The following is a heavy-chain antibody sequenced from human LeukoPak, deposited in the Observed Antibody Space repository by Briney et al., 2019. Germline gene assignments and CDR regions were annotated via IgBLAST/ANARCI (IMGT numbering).Heavy chain of an antibody. CDR1: GYILTSYD. CDR2: MNPNSGYT. Sequence: ASVNVSCTASGYILTSYDTNWVRQVTGQGLEWMGWMNPNSGYTGYAQKFQGRVTMTRNTSISTAYMEVSSLRSEDAAVYYCARGVAIDYWGQGTLVTVSS. V-gene: IGHV1-8*01. D-gene: IGHD2-21*01. J-gene: IGHJ4*02. CDR3: ARGVAIDY.